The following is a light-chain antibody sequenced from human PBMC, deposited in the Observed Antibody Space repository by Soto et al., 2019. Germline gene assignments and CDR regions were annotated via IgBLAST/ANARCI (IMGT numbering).Light chain of an antibody. V-gene: IGLV2-14*01. Sequence: QSALTQPASVSGSPGQSIAISCTGTSSDIGGYNYVSWYQQHPGKAPKLMIYDVSNRHSGVANRFSGSKSGNTASLTISGLQAEDEADYYCSSHTTSSTRVFGTGTKVTVL. CDR1: SSDIGGYNY. CDR3: SSHTTSSTRV. J-gene: IGLJ1*01. CDR2: DVS.